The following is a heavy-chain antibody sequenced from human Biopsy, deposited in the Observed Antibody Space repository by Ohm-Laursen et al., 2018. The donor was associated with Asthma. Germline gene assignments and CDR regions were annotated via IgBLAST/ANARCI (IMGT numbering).Heavy chain of an antibody. CDR3: ARDPGGSAYYFDY. J-gene: IGHJ4*02. CDR2: ITSDSSTI. Sequence: SLRLSCAATGFSFSSYSINWVRQAPGKGLEWLSYITSDSSTIYYADSVKGRFTVSRDNALNSLYLQMNSLKADDTAVYYCARDPGGSAYYFDYWGQGTLVTVSS. CDR1: GFSFSSYS. V-gene: IGHV3-48*01. D-gene: IGHD3-10*01.